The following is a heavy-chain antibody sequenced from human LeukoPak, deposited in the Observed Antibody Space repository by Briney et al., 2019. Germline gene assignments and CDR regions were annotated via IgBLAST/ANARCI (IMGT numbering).Heavy chain of an antibody. J-gene: IGHJ6*03. CDR1: GGTFSSYA. CDR2: IIPIFGTA. D-gene: IGHD2-2*01. V-gene: IGHV1-69*13. Sequence: ASVKVSCKASGGTFSSYAISWVRQAPGQGLEWMGGIIPIFGTANYAQKFQGRVTITADESRSTDYMELSSMRSEDTAVYYCASQEDIVVVPAAIDYYYYYMDVWGKGTTVTVSS. CDR3: ASQEDIVVVPAAIDYYYYYMDV.